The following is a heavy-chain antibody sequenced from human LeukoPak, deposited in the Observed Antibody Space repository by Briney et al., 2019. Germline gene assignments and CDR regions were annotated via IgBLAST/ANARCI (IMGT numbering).Heavy chain of an antibody. Sequence: GGSLRLSCAASGFTFSSYAMHWVRQAPGKGLEWVAVISYDGSNKYYADSVKGRFTISRDNSKNTLYLQMNSLRAEDTAVYYCARGPATSSGYYEGYFDYWGQGTLVTVSS. CDR3: ARGPATSSGYYEGYFDY. CDR1: GFTFSSYA. J-gene: IGHJ4*02. V-gene: IGHV3-30-3*01. CDR2: ISYDGSNK. D-gene: IGHD3-22*01.